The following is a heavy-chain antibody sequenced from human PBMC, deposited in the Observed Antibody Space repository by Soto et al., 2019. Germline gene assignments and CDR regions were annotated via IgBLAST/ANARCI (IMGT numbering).Heavy chain of an antibody. CDR1: GGSISSGDYY. D-gene: IGHD2-21*01. V-gene: IGHV4-30-4*01. CDR3: ARRSDYCGISSPFPI. CDR2: IYYSGST. J-gene: IGHJ4*02. Sequence: SETLSLTCTVSGGSISSGDYYWSWIRQPPGKGLEWIGYIYYSGSTYYNPSLKGRVTISVDTSKNQFSLKLSSVTAADTAVYYCARRSDYCGISSPFPIWGQGTLVTVSS.